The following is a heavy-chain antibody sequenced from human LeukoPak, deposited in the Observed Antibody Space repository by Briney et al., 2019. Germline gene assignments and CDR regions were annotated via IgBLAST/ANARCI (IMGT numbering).Heavy chain of an antibody. J-gene: IGHJ4*02. Sequence: GGSLRLSCAASGFSVSTYYMTWVRQAPGKGLDWVSLIYSDGRTFYADSVKDRFTISRDNSKNTLYLQMNSLRAEDTAVYYCARLYSGSFYDWGQGTLVTVSS. CDR3: ARLYSGSFYD. CDR2: IYSDGRT. CDR1: GFSVSTYY. D-gene: IGHD1-26*01. V-gene: IGHV3-66*01.